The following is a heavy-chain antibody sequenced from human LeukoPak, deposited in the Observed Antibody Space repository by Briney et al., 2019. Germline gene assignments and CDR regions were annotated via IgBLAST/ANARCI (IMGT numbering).Heavy chain of an antibody. J-gene: IGHJ6*03. V-gene: IGHV4-61*01. Sequence: TPSETLSLTCTVSGGSISSGSYYWSWIRQPPGKGLEWIGYIYYSGSTNNNPSLKSRVTISVDTSKNQFSLKLRSVTAADTAVYYCARVRGGTTPGYYYYYMDVWGKGTTVTVSS. CDR3: ARVRGGTTPGYYYYYMDV. CDR1: GGSISSGSYY. D-gene: IGHD2-15*01. CDR2: IYYSGST.